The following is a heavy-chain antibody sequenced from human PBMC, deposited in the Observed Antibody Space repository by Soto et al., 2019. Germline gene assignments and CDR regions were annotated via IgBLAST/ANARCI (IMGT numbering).Heavy chain of an antibody. CDR3: AREPAATPYYYYYGMDV. CDR2: INHSGST. V-gene: IGHV4-34*01. D-gene: IGHD2-2*01. J-gene: IGHJ6*02. Sequence: SETPSITCAVYGGSFSGYYCTWIRQPPGKGLEWIGEINHSGSTNYNPSLKSRVTISVDTSKNQFSLKLSSVTAADTAVYYCAREPAATPYYYYYGMDVWGQGTTV. CDR1: GGSFSGYY.